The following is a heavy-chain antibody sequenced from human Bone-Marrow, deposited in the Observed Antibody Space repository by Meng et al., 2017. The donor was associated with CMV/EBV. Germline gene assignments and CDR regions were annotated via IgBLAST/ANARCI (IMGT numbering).Heavy chain of an antibody. V-gene: IGHV3-30-3*01. CDR1: GFTFSSYA. Sequence: GGSLRLSCAASGFTFSSYAMHWVRQAPGKGLEWVAVISYDGSNKYYADSVKGRFTISRDNSKNTLYLQMNSLRAEDTAVYYCAKGGIVVVPAADFDYWGQGTLVTVSS. D-gene: IGHD2-2*01. CDR3: AKGGIVVVPAADFDY. J-gene: IGHJ4*02. CDR2: ISYDGSNK.